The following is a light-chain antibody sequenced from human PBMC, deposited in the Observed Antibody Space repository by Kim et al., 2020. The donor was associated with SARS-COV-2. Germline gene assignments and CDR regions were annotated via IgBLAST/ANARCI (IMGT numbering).Light chain of an antibody. Sequence: SYELTQPPSVSVSPGQTASINCSGDKLGDKYACWYQQKPGQSPVLVIYQDRKRPSGIPERFSGSNSGNTATLTISGTQAVDEADYYCQAWDSRTAVVFGGG. CDR1: KLGDKY. V-gene: IGLV3-1*01. CDR3: QAWDSRTAVV. CDR2: QDR. J-gene: IGLJ2*01.